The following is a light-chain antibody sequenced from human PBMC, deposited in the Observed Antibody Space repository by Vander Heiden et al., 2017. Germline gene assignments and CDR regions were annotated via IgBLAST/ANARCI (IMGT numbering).Light chain of an antibody. V-gene: IGLV2-14*03. J-gene: IGLJ3*02. CDR3: SSYTSSHTLV. CDR2: DVS. Sequence: QSALTQPASVSVSPGLSITISFTGTSSDVGGYNYVSWYQQHPGKAPKVMIYDVSYRPSGVSSRFSGSKSGNTASLTISGLLAEDEADYYCSSYTSSHTLVFGRGTKLTVL. CDR1: SSDVGGYNY.